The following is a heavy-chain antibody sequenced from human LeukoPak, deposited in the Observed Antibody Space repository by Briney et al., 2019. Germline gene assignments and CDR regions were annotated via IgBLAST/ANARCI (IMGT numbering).Heavy chain of an antibody. CDR1: GGTFSSYA. CDR3: ARSPLGASSGLNWFDP. CDR2: IIPIFGTA. V-gene: IGHV1-69*05. Sequence: SVKVSCKASGGTFSSYAISWVRQAPGQGLEWMGGIIPIFGTANYAQKFQGRVTITTDEPTSTAYMELSSLRSEDTAVYYCARSPLGASSGLNWFDPWGQGTLVTVSS. D-gene: IGHD3-22*01. J-gene: IGHJ5*02.